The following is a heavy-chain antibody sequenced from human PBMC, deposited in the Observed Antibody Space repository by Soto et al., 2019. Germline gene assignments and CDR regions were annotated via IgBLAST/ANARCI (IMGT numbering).Heavy chain of an antibody. D-gene: IGHD6-19*01. V-gene: IGHV4-59*08. Sequence: SETLYITCTVSGGSISSYYWSWIRQPPGKVLEWIGYIYYSGSTNYNPSLKSRVTISVDTSKNHFSLNLSSVTAADTAVYYCARQDYSSGYDYWGQGTLVTVSS. CDR3: ARQDYSSGYDY. J-gene: IGHJ4*02. CDR2: IYYSGST. CDR1: GGSISSYY.